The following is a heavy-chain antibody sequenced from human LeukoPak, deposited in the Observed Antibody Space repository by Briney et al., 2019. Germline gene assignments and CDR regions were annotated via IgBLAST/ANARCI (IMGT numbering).Heavy chain of an antibody. J-gene: IGHJ5*02. CDR3: ARGAVASTLSAWFDP. CDR1: GFTFSSYS. Sequence: GGSLRLSCAASGFTFSSYSMNWVRQAPGKGLEWVSSISSSSSYIYYADSVKGRFTISRDNAKNSLYLQMNSLRAEDTAVYYCARGAVASTLSAWFDPWGQGTLVTVSS. CDR2: ISSSSSYI. D-gene: IGHD6-19*01. V-gene: IGHV3-21*01.